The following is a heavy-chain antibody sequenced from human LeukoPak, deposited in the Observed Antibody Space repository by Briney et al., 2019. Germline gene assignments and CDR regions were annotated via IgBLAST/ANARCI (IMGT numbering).Heavy chain of an antibody. CDR1: GFTFKSYW. Sequence: GGSLRLSCTASGFTFKSYWMHWVRQAPGKGLVWVSRINSDGSTTSYADSVKGRFTISRDNAKNTLYLQMNSLRAEDTAVYYCARDSNDSSGWFWGQGTLVTVSS. CDR3: ARDSNDSSGWF. J-gene: IGHJ4*02. V-gene: IGHV3-74*01. CDR2: INSDGSTT. D-gene: IGHD3-22*01.